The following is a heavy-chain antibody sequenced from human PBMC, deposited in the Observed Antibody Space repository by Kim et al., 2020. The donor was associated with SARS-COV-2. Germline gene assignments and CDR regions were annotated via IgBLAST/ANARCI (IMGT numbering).Heavy chain of an antibody. CDR3: TTDFPLDGDYGGY. J-gene: IGHJ4*01. V-gene: IGHV3-15*01. CDR1: GFTFTNAW. Sequence: GGSLRLSCAASGFTFTNAWMTWVRQAPGKGLEWVGRLKSKTDGGTTDYAAPVKGRFTISRDDSKNTLYLQTNSLKTEDTAVYYCTTDFPLDGDYGGYWG. D-gene: IGHD4-17*01. CDR2: LKSKTDGGTT.